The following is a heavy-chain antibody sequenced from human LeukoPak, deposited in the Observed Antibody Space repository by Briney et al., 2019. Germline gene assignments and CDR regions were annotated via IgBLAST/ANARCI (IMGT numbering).Heavy chain of an antibody. Sequence: GGSLRLSCAASGFIFSNYGMSWVRQAPGKGLEWVSGITDSGGNTFYSDSVKGRFTISRDDSKSTLYLQMNSLRAEDTAVYYCAKHLVVTAPAYMDVWGKGITVTVSS. CDR3: AKHLVVTAPAYMDV. CDR2: ITDSGGNT. J-gene: IGHJ6*03. V-gene: IGHV3-23*01. D-gene: IGHD2-21*02. CDR1: GFIFSNYG.